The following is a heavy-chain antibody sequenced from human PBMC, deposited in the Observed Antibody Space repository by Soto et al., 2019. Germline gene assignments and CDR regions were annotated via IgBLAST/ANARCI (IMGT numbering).Heavy chain of an antibody. CDR3: ASYYYYYYYMDV. CDR2: IYYSGST. Sequence: QLQLQESGPGLVKPSETLSLTCTVSGGSISSSSYCWGWIRQPSGKGLEWFGSIYYSGSTYYSPSLKSRGTMSVDTSRNQFSLELSSVTAADTAVYYCASYYYYYYYMDVWGKGTTVTVSS. J-gene: IGHJ6*03. V-gene: IGHV4-39*01. CDR1: GGSISSSSYC.